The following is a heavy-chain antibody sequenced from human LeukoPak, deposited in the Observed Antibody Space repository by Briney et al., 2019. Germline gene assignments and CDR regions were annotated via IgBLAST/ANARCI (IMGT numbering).Heavy chain of an antibody. CDR1: GGTFSRYA. CDR3: ARSRGSCYSCGDY. V-gene: IGHV1-69*01. CDR2: IIPIFGTA. D-gene: IGHD2-15*01. J-gene: IGHJ4*02. Sequence: VASVKVSCKASGGTFSRYAINWVRQAPGQGLEWMGGIIPIFGTANYAQKFHGRVTITADESTSTAYMELSSLRSEDTAVYYCARSRGSCYSCGDYWGQGTLVTVSS.